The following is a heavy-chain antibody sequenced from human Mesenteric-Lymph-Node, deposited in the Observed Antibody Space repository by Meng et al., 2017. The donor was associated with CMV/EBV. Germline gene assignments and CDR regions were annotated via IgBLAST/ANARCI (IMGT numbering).Heavy chain of an antibody. CDR2: ISGSGGST. CDR3: AKDPTQLWFGELWDY. Sequence: GSLRLSCAASGFTFSSYAMSWVRQAPGKGLEWVSAISGSGGSTYYADSVKGRFTISRDNSKNTLYLQMNSLRAEDTAVYYCAKDPTQLWFGELWDYWGQGTLVTVSS. V-gene: IGHV3-23*01. D-gene: IGHD3-10*01. J-gene: IGHJ4*02. CDR1: GFTFSSYA.